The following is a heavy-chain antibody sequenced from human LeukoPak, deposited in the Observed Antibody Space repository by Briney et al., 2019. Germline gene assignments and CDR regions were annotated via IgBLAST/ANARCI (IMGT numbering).Heavy chain of an antibody. CDR1: GFTFYDYA. Sequence: PGGSLRLSCAASGFTFYDYAMHWVRQAPGKGLEWVSGTSWNSGSIGYADSVKGRFTISRDNAKNSLYLQMNSLRAEDTALYYCAKVTVAVAYYYGMDVWGQGTTVTVSS. J-gene: IGHJ6*02. V-gene: IGHV3-9*01. CDR2: TSWNSGSI. D-gene: IGHD6-19*01. CDR3: AKVTVAVAYYYGMDV.